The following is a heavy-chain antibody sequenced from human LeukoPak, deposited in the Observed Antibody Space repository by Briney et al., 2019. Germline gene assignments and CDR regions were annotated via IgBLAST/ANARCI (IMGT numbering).Heavy chain of an antibody. Sequence: SXXLSLTCTVSGGSISSSSNYWGWVRQPPGKGLECIGSIHYSGITYYNPSLKSRVTISVDPSKNQLSLRLSSVTAADTAVYYCARHEEEDGYNAKTFDYWGQGTLVTVSS. J-gene: IGHJ4*02. CDR2: IHYSGIT. V-gene: IGHV4-39*01. CDR1: GGSISSSSNY. D-gene: IGHD5-24*01. CDR3: ARHEEEDGYNAKTFDY.